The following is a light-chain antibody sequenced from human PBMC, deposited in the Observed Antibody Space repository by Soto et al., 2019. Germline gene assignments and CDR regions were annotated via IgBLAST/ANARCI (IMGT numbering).Light chain of an antibody. J-gene: IGKJ3*01. CDR2: DAS. CDR1: QRVSSY. CDR3: QQGGT. V-gene: IGKV3-11*01. Sequence: EIVLTQSPATLSLSPGERATLSCRASQRVSSYLAWYQQKPGQAPRLLIYDASNRATGIPARFSGSGSGTDFTLTISSLEPEDFAVYYCQQGGTFGPGTKVDIK.